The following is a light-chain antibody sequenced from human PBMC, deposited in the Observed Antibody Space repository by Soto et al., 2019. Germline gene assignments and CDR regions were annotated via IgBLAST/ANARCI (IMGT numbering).Light chain of an antibody. J-gene: IGKJ1*01. V-gene: IGKV1-27*01. CDR1: QGISNY. CDR3: QKYNSAPRT. CDR2: AAS. Sequence: DIQMTQSPSSLSATVGDRVTITCRASQGISNYLAWYQQKQGKVPKLLIYAASTLQSGVLSRFSGSGSGTDFTLTISSVQPEDVATYYCQKYNSAPRTFGQGIKVEIK.